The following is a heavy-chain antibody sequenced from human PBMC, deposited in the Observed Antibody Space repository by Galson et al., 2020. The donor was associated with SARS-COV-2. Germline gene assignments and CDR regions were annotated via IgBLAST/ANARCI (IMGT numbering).Heavy chain of an antibody. V-gene: IGHV4-4*02. CDR3: ARDSGYCTDGVCYRYWYFDL. CDR1: GGSISNNDW. Sequence: SETLSLTCTVSGGSISNNDWWSWVRQPPGKGLEWIGEISQSVTTHYNPSLKSRVTISGDKFKNQISLKLSSVTAADTAVYYCARDSGYCTDGVCYRYWYFDLWGRGTLVTVSS. D-gene: IGHD2-8*01. CDR2: ISQSVTT. J-gene: IGHJ2*01.